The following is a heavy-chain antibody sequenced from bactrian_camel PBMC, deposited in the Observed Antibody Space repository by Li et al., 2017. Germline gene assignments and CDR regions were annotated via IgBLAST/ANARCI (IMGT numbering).Heavy chain of an antibody. CDR1: VPINRYC. J-gene: IGHJ4*01. CDR2: ITRDGAVT. V-gene: IGHV3-3*01. D-gene: IGHD1*01. Sequence: QVQLVESGGGTVQAGGSLTLSCRASVPINRYCLAWFRQAPGKEREGVAGITRDGAVTYGDSVKGRFTISRDRTDYGFSLRMDNLEPEDTAMYYCAADPSFSCSRYCYGHQCVIGYSLKGQGTQVTVS.